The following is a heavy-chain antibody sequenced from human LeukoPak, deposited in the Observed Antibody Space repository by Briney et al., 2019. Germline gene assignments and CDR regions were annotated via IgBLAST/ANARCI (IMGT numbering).Heavy chain of an antibody. CDR2: ISSNGGST. CDR1: GCTFSSYA. D-gene: IGHD6-19*01. V-gene: IGHV3-64D*06. J-gene: IGHJ4*02. CDR3: VKEGAAGIAVAGTFDY. Sequence: GGSLRLSCSASGCTFSSYAMHWVRQAPGKGLEYVSAISSNGGSTYYADSVKGRFTISRDNSKNRLYLQMSSLRAEDTAVYYCVKEGAAGIAVAGTFDYWGQGTLVTVSS.